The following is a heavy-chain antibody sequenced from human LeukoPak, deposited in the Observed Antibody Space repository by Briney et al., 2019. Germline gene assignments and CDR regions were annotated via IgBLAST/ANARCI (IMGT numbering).Heavy chain of an antibody. CDR3: ARGREEWELLWFDY. D-gene: IGHD1-26*01. J-gene: IGHJ4*02. CDR1: GYTFTSYA. CDR2: INTNTGNP. V-gene: IGHV7-4-1*02. Sequence: GASVKVSCKASGYTFTSYAMNWVRQAPGQGLEWMGWINTNTGNPTYAQGFTGRFVFSLDTSVSTAYLQTSSLKAEDTAVYYCARGREEWELLWFDYWGQGTLVTVSS.